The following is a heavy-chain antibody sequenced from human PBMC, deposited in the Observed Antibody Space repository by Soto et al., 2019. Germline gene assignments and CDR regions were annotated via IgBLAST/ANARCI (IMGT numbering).Heavy chain of an antibody. CDR1: GLTVSSNY. J-gene: IGHJ3*02. Sequence: EVQLVETGGGLIQPGGSLRLSCAASGLTVSSNYMNWVRQAPGKGLEWVSVLYSGGSTHYAGSVKGRFIISRDTSKNTLYHQMNSLGVEDTAVFYCARDRPGDEGDGFDIWGHGTMVTVSS. D-gene: IGHD3-10*01. CDR2: LYSGGST. V-gene: IGHV3-53*02. CDR3: ARDRPGDEGDGFDI.